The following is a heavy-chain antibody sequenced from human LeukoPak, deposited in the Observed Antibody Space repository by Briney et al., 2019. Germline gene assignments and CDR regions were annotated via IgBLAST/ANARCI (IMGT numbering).Heavy chain of an antibody. CDR3: AREGRKSRGVDIVRKKETGYYYYMGV. J-gene: IGHJ6*03. Sequence: ASVTVSCKASGYTFTGYYIHWVRQAPGQGLEWMGWINPNSGGTNYAQKSHGRVTLIRDPSITTAYMELSRLRSNDTAVYYCAREGRKSRGVDIVRKKETGYYYYMGVWGKGTTVTVSS. CDR1: GYTFTGYY. CDR2: INPNSGGT. V-gene: IGHV1-2*02. D-gene: IGHD2-15*01.